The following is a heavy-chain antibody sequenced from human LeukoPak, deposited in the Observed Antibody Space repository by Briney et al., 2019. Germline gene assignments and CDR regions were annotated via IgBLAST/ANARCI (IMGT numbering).Heavy chain of an antibody. CDR1: GFTFDTYP. D-gene: IGHD5-18*01. CDR2: ISSNRDTI. J-gene: IGHJ4*02. Sequence: GGSLRLSCAAAGFTFDTYPMNWVRQAPGRGLEWISYISSNRDTIYYAASVKGRFTISRDNARYSLYLQMNSLRAEDTAVYYCARGGYSYGQIAYWGQGTLVIVSS. V-gene: IGHV3-48*01. CDR3: ARGGYSYGQIAY.